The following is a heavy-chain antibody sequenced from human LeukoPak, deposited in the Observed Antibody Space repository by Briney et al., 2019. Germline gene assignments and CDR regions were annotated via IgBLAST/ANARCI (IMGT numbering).Heavy chain of an antibody. J-gene: IGHJ3*02. CDR1: GFTFSSYA. CDR3: ARVLYDSSGYYYGGAFDI. V-gene: IGHV3-30-3*01. Sequence: GGSLRLSCAASGFTFSSYAMHWVRQAPGKGLEWVAVISYDGSNKYYADSVKGRFTISRDNSKNTLYLQMNSLRAEDTAVYYCARVLYDSSGYYYGGAFDIWGQGTMVTVSS. CDR2: ISYDGSNK. D-gene: IGHD3-22*01.